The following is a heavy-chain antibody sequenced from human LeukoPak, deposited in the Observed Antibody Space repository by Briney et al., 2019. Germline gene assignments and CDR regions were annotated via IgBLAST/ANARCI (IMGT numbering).Heavy chain of an antibody. Sequence: ASVKVSCKASGYTFTSYGISWVRQAPGQGLEWMGGIIPIFGTANYAQKFQGRVTITADESTSTAYMELSSLRSEDTAVYYCARDCGEYSSSPDYYYYGMDVWGQGTTVTVSS. CDR2: IIPIFGTA. CDR3: ARDCGEYSSSPDYYYYGMDV. V-gene: IGHV1-69*13. CDR1: GYTFTSYG. J-gene: IGHJ6*02. D-gene: IGHD6-6*01.